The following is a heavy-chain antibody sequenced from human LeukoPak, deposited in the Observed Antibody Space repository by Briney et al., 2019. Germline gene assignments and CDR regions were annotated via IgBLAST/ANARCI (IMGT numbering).Heavy chain of an antibody. V-gene: IGHV3-23*01. D-gene: IGHD1-26*01. J-gene: IGHJ4*02. Sequence: GGSLRLSCAASGFTFSTYAMTWVRQAPGKGLEWVSAISGSGGTTYYAGSVKGRFTISRDNAKNSLYLQMNSLRDEDTAVYYCARERSGSFLAFDYWGQGTLVTVSS. CDR3: ARERSGSFLAFDY. CDR2: ISGSGGTT. CDR1: GFTFSTYA.